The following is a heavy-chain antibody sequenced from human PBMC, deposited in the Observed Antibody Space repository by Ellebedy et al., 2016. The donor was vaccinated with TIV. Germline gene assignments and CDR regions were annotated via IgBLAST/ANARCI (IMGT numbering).Heavy chain of an antibody. CDR1: GGSISSTNW. CDR3: ARGEDTMVPDY. V-gene: IGHV4-4*02. Sequence: SETLSLXCAVSGGSISSTNWWSWVRQPPGKGLEWIGEIYHTGSTNYNPSLKSRVTISVDTSKNQFSLKLSSVTAADTAVYYCARGEDTMVPDYWGQGTLVTVSS. J-gene: IGHJ4*02. D-gene: IGHD3-10*01. CDR2: IYHTGST.